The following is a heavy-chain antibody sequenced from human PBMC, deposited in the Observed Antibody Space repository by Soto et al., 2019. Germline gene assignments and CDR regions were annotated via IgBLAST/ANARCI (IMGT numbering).Heavy chain of an antibody. Sequence: QVQLVQSGAEVKKPGASVKVSCEATGYTFTGNYLHWVRQAPAQGLEWMGWIHPHSGATKYAQKFQGWVTMTRDTSISTAYLDLSSLKSNDTAVYYCVREGVGPTYGRFDPWGQGTLVTVSS. CDR2: IHPHSGAT. CDR3: VREGVGPTYGRFDP. V-gene: IGHV1-2*04. D-gene: IGHD2-8*01. CDR1: GYTFTGNY. J-gene: IGHJ5*02.